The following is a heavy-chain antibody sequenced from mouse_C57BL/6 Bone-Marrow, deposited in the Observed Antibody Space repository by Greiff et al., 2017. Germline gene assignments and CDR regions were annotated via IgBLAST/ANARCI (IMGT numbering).Heavy chain of an antibody. D-gene: IGHD1-1*01. CDR3: SRQVTTVLATKYFDV. CDR1: GFTFSSYT. CDR2: ISGGGGNT. J-gene: IGHJ1*03. Sequence: EVPGVESGGGLVKPGGSLKLSCAASGFTFSSYTMSWVRQTPEKRLQWVAAISGGGGNTYYPDSVKGRFTISRDNDKNILYLQMSSLRSEDTALYYCSRQVTTVLATKYFDVWGTGTTVTVSS. V-gene: IGHV5-9*01.